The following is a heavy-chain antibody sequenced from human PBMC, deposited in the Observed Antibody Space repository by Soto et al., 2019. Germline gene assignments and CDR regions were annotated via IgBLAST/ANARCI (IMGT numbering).Heavy chain of an antibody. CDR3: ARDYYAIRSGMDV. D-gene: IGHD2-8*01. J-gene: IGHJ6*02. CDR1: GGSISSYY. CDR2: IYYSGST. Sequence: PSQTLSLTCTASGGSISSYYWSWIRQPPGKGLEWIGYIYYSGSTYYNPSLKSRVTISVDTSKNQFSLKLSAVTAADTAVYYCARDYYAIRSGMDVWGQGTTVTVSS. V-gene: IGHV4-59*12.